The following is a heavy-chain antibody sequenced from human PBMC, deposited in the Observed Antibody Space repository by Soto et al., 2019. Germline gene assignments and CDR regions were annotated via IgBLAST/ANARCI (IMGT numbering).Heavy chain of an antibody. J-gene: IGHJ5*02. V-gene: IGHV4-39*01. CDR2: FYYSGST. CDR3: ARPIEGGSSGYYH. Sequence: QLQLQESGPGLVKPSETLSLTCTVSGGSISSSNNYWAWIRQPPGKGLEWIGSFYYSGSTYYKPSLKSRVSISVDTSKNQFSLKLSSVIAADTAVYYCARPIEGGSSGYYHWGQGTLVTVSS. CDR1: GGSISSSNNY. D-gene: IGHD3-22*01.